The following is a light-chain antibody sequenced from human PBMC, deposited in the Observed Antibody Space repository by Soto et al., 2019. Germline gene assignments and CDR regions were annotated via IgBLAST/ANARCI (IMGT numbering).Light chain of an antibody. J-gene: IGKJ1*01. V-gene: IGKV1-5*01. CDR1: QSISSW. CDR3: HQYKTYST. Sequence: DIQMTKSPSTLSASVGDRVTITCRSSQSISSWLAWYQQKPGKAPKLLIYDASSLESGVPSRFSGTGSETECTLTITDLQADDLATYFCHQYKTYSTFGQGTRWIS. CDR2: DAS.